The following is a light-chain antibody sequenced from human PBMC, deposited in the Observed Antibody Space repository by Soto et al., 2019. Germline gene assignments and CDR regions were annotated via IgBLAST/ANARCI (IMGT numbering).Light chain of an antibody. V-gene: IGKV1-39*01. CDR3: QQTYSTPRT. J-gene: IGKJ1*01. CDR2: AAS. Sequence: DIQMTQSPSSLSASVGDRVTITCRASQSISSYLNWYQQKPGKAPKLLIYAASSLQSGVPSRFSGSGSATDFILTISSLQPEDFATYYCQQTYSTPRTFGQGIKVEIK. CDR1: QSISSY.